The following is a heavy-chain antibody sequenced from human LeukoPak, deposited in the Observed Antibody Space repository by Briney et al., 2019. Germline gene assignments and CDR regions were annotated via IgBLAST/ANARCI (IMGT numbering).Heavy chain of an antibody. D-gene: IGHD2-15*01. CDR2: INPNSGGT. V-gene: IGHV1-2*06. CDR1: GYAFTGYY. J-gene: IGHJ2*01. Sequence: GASVKVSCKASGYAFTGYYIHWVRQAPGQGLEWMGRINPNSGGTNYAQKFQGRVTMTRDTSISTAYMELSRLTSDDTAVYFCAKEADIVSFDLWGRGTLVTVSS. CDR3: AKEADIVSFDL.